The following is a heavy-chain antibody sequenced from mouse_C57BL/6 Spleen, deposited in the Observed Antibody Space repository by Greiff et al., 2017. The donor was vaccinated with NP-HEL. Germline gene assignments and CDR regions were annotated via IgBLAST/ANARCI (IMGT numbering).Heavy chain of an antibody. CDR3: ERAEYGNYEDYAMDY. D-gene: IGHD2-10*02. V-gene: IGHV1-82*01. CDR2: IYPGDGDT. Sequence: QVQLQQSGPELVKPGASVKISCKASGYAFSSSWMNWVKQRPGKGLEWIGRIYPGDGDTNYNGKFKGKATLTADNTSSTAYMQLSSLTSEDAAVYFCERAEYGNYEDYAMDYWGQGTAVTVAS. J-gene: IGHJ4*01. CDR1: GYAFSSSW.